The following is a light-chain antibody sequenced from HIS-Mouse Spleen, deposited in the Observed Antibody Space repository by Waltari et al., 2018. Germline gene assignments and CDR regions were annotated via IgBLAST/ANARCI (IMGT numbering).Light chain of an antibody. CDR1: SSDVGSYNR. CDR3: SLYTSSSTLV. CDR2: ELR. J-gene: IGLJ2*01. Sequence: QSALTQPPSVSGSPGPSVTISFTCTSSDVGSYNRVSWYQQPPGTAPKLMIYELRNRPSGVPDRFSGSKSGNTASLTISGLQAEDEADYYCSLYTSSSTLVFGGGTKLTVL. V-gene: IGLV2-18*01.